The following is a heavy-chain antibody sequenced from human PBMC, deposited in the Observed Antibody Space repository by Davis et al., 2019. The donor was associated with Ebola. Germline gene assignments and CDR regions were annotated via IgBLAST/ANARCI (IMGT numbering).Heavy chain of an antibody. CDR1: GYSISSSSYY. J-gene: IGHJ6*04. V-gene: IGHV4-39*07. CDR2: IYHGGSS. CDR3: ARVGGIVVVPAAMRYYYGMDV. D-gene: IGHD2-2*01. Sequence: SETLSLTCTVSGYSISSSSYYWGWIRQPPGKGLEWIGSIYHGGSSYYNPSLKSRVTISVDTSKNQFSLKLSSVTAADTAVYYCARVGGIVVVPAAMRYYYGMDVWGKGTTVTVSS.